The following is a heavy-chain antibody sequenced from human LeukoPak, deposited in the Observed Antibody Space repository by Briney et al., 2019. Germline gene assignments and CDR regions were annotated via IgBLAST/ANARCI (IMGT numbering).Heavy chain of an antibody. J-gene: IGHJ5*02. D-gene: IGHD1-26*01. CDR1: GGTFRSHI. V-gene: IGHV1-69*08. CDR2: TTPIIDSA. CDR3: TRVNLRGSQYNWFDP. Sequence: SVKVSCKTFGGTFRSHIFSWVRQAPGQGLEWMGKTTPIIDSAKYSQKFRDRLTITGDSSTGTAYMELSSLTPEDTALYYCTRVNLRGSQYNWFDPWGQGTLVIVSS.